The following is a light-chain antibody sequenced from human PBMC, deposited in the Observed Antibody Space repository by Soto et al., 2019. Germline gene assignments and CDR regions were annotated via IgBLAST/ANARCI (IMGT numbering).Light chain of an antibody. Sequence: EIVMTQSPATLSVSLGERAILSCTASQSVSTYLAWYQQKPGQAPRLLIYNASTRAAGIPARFSGSGSGTEFTLTISSLQSEDFAVYYCQEYDNWPPWTFGQGTRVEIK. CDR3: QEYDNWPPWT. CDR2: NAS. J-gene: IGKJ1*01. CDR1: QSVSTY. V-gene: IGKV3-15*01.